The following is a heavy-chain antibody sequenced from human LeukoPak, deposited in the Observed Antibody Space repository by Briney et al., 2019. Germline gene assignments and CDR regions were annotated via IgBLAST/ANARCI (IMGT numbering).Heavy chain of an antibody. CDR1: GFTFSSYA. D-gene: IGHD1-26*01. Sequence: GGSLRLSCAASGFTFSSYAMSWVRQAPGKGLEWVSAISGSGGSTYYADSVKGRFTISRDNSKNTLYLQMNSLRAEDTAVYYCAVESGWVGATIGYDYWGQGTLVTVSS. CDR2: ISGSGGST. J-gene: IGHJ4*02. CDR3: AVESGWVGATIGYDY. V-gene: IGHV3-23*01.